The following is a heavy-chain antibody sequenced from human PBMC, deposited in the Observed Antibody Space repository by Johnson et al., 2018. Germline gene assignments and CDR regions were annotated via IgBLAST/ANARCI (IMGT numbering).Heavy chain of an antibody. CDR3: ASELGAGPTALCFDF. V-gene: IGHV3-33*01. Sequence: QVQLVESGGGVVQPGRSMRLSCAASGFSFSSYVMHWVRQAPGEGLEWVANIWSEGGNINYGDAVKGRFTISRDNSKNTLYLEMNSLGDEETAVYYCASELGAGPTALCFDFWGRGTMVTVSS. CDR2: IWSEGGNI. CDR1: GFSFSSYV. J-gene: IGHJ3*01. D-gene: IGHD2-21*02.